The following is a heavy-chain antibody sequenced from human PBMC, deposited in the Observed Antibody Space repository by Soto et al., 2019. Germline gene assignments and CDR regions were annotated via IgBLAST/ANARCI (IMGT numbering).Heavy chain of an antibody. D-gene: IGHD6-19*01. V-gene: IGHV4-30-4*01. CDR1: GGSINSTNYY. Sequence: QVQLQESGPGLVKPSQALSLTCSVSGGSINSTNYYWSWIRQPPGKGLEWIGYIYYSGSTYYNPSLKRRITISVDTSKNQFSLKLTSVTAADTAVYYCARGYSSGWYESAFDYWGQGTLVTVSS. J-gene: IGHJ4*02. CDR3: ARGYSSGWYESAFDY. CDR2: IYYSGST.